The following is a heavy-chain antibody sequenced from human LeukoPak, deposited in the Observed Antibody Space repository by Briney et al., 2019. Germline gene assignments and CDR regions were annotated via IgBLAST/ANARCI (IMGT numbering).Heavy chain of an antibody. CDR1: GGSISSGGYY. Sequence: SETLSLTCTVSGGSISSGGYYWSWIRQPPGKGLEWIGYIYHSGSTYYNPSLKSRVTISVDRSKNQFSLKLSSVTAADTAVYYCARDLGSSSAAAAEYFQHWGQGTLVTVSS. CDR2: IYHSGST. D-gene: IGHD6-6*01. V-gene: IGHV4-30-2*01. CDR3: ARDLGSSSAAAAEYFQH. J-gene: IGHJ1*01.